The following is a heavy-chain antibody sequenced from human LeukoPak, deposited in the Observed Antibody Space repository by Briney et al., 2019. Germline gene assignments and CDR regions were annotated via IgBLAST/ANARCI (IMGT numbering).Heavy chain of an antibody. CDR2: ISAYNGNT. J-gene: IGHJ6*04. CDR1: GYTFTSYG. Sequence: GASVKVSCKASGYTFTSYGISWVRQAPGQGPEWMGWISAYNGNTNYAQKLQGRVTMTTDTSTSTAYMELRSLRSDDTAVYYCARDDDGDGDYYYYGMDVWGKGTTVTVSS. CDR3: ARDDDGDGDYYYYGMDV. D-gene: IGHD4-17*01. V-gene: IGHV1-18*04.